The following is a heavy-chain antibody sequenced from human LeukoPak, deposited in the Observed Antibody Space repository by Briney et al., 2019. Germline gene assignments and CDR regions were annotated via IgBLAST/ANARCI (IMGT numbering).Heavy chain of an antibody. CDR3: ARSLIRYCSGGSCSLGFDP. CDR1: GGSISSYY. V-gene: IGHV4-59*08. J-gene: IGHJ5*02. CDR2: IYYSGST. Sequence: SETLSLTCTVAGGSISSYYWSWIRQPPGKGLEWIGYIYYSGSTNYNPSLKSRVTISVDTSKNQFSLKLSSVTAADTAVYYCARSLIRYCSGGSCSLGFDPWGQGTLVTVSS. D-gene: IGHD2-15*01.